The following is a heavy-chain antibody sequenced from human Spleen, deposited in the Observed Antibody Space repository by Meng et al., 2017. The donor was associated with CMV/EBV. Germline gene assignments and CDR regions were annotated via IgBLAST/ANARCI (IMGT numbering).Heavy chain of an antibody. V-gene: IGHV4-34*01. CDR3: ARVSIKPPYCSSTSCYNPFDP. Sequence: GYYWSWIRQPPGKGLEWIGEINHSGSTNYNPSLKSRVTISVDTSKNQFSLKLSSVTAADTAVYYCARVSIKPPYCSSTSCYNPFDPWGQGTLVTVSS. D-gene: IGHD2-2*02. CDR2: INHSGST. CDR1: GYY. J-gene: IGHJ5*02.